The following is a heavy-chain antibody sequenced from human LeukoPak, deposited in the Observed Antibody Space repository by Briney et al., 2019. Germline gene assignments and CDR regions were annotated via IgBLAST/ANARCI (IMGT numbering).Heavy chain of an antibody. J-gene: IGHJ4*02. CDR2: INHSGST. CDR1: GGSFSGYY. D-gene: IGHD5-12*01. CDR3: AREVATIDLYSLDY. Sequence: SETLSLTCAVYGGSFSGYYWSWIRQPPGKGLEWIGEINHSGSTYYNPSLKSRVAISVDTSKNQFSLKLSSVTAADTAVYYCAREVATIDLYSLDYWGQGTLVTVSS. V-gene: IGHV4-34*01.